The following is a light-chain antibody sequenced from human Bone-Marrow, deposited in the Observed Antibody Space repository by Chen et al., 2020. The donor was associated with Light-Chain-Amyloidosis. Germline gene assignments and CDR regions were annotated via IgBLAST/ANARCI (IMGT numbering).Light chain of an antibody. CDR3: QSYDTRLRGSV. Sequence: QSVLTQPPSVSGAPGRRVTISGTGSRSNIGAPYDVHWYQQLPGTAPKLLLYGNNKRPSGGPDRFAGSKSGSSAALAITGLRADDEADYYCQSYDTRLRGSVFGGGTRLTVL. CDR1: RSNIGAPYD. CDR2: GNN. J-gene: IGLJ2*01. V-gene: IGLV1-40*01.